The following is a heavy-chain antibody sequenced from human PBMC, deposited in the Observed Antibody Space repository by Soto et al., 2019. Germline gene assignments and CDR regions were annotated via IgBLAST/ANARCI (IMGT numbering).Heavy chain of an antibody. Sequence: QVQLVESGGGVVQPGRSLRLSCAASGFTFSSYGMHWVRQAPGKGLEWVAVIWYDGSNKYYADSVKGRFTISRDNSKNTLYLQMNSLRAEETAVYYCARDSSSWPNYYGMDVWGQGTTVTVSS. CDR2: IWYDGSNK. J-gene: IGHJ6*02. CDR3: ARDSSSWPNYYGMDV. CDR1: GFTFSSYG. D-gene: IGHD6-13*01. V-gene: IGHV3-33*01.